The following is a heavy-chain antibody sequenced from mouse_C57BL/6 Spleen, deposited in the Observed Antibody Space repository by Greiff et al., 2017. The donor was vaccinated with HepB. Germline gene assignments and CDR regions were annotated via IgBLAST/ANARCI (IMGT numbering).Heavy chain of an antibody. CDR2: IHPNSGST. Sequence: QVQLQQPGAELVKPGASVKLSCKASGYTFTSYWMHWVKQRPGQGLEWIGMIHPNSGSTNYNEKFKSKATLTVDKSSSTAYMQLSSLTSEDSAVYYCARSSSGYGNAMDYWGQGTSVTVSS. CDR1: GYTFTSYW. CDR3: ARSSSGYGNAMDY. J-gene: IGHJ4*01. V-gene: IGHV1-64*01. D-gene: IGHD3-2*02.